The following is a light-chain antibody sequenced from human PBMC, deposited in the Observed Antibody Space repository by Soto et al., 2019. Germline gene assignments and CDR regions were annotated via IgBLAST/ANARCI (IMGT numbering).Light chain of an antibody. V-gene: IGLV2-14*01. CDR3: NSYTTTTLEI. Sequence: QSVLTQPASVSASPGQSITISCTGTRNDVGLYNYVSWYQHHPGNAPKLIIYGVSDRPSGVSNRFSGSKSGNTASLTISGLQAEEEADYYCNSYTTTTLEIFGTGTKVTV. J-gene: IGLJ1*01. CDR2: GVS. CDR1: RNDVGLYNY.